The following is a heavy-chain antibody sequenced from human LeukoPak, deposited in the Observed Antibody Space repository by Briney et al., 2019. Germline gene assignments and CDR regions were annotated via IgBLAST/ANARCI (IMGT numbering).Heavy chain of an antibody. CDR2: ISEGVGNT. J-gene: IGHJ4*02. V-gene: IGHV3-23*01. CDR1: GFTFTNYS. Sequence: GGSLRPACAPSGFTFTNYSTTWVRKAPGKGLEWVSGISEGVGNTYYADSVKGRFTISRDHSKNTLYLKMNSLRAEDTALYYCAKREKGTTGRFFDYWGQGTLVTVSS. CDR3: AKREKGTTGRFFDY. D-gene: IGHD4-17*01.